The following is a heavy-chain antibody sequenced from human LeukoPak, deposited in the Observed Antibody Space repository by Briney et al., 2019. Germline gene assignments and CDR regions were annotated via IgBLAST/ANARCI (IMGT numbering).Heavy chain of an antibody. J-gene: IGHJ6*02. CDR3: ASGWGAGMDV. CDR2: IYSGGST. Sequence: GGSLRLSCAASGFTFSSYAMHWVRQAPGKGLEWVSVIYSGGSTYYADSVKGRFTISRDNSKNTLYLQMNSLRAEDTAVYYCASGWGAGMDVWGQGTTVTVSS. CDR1: GFTFSSYA. D-gene: IGHD1-26*01. V-gene: IGHV3-53*01.